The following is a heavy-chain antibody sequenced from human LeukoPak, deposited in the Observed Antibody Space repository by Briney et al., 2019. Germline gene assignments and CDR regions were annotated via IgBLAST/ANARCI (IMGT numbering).Heavy chain of an antibody. J-gene: IGHJ1*01. Sequence: KPGGSLRLSCAASGFTFTNAWMGWVRHAPGKGLEWVGRIYSKTDGETTDYAAPVKGRFSISRDDSKNTLYVQMNSLIIEDTAVYYCTTDHRLGSGWYGSFQHWGQGTLVTVSS. D-gene: IGHD6-19*01. CDR1: GFTFTNAW. V-gene: IGHV3-15*01. CDR2: IYSKTDGETT. CDR3: TTDHRLGSGWYGSFQH.